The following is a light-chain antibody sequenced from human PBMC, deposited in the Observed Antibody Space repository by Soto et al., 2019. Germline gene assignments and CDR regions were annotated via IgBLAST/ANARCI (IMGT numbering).Light chain of an antibody. CDR1: QGVSNW. CDR2: MAS. J-gene: IGKJ1*01. Sequence: DIPMTQSPSTLSASVGGRGSVTCRASQGVSNWVAWHQQKPRKPPQVLISMASTLESGVPSRFSGSGSGTEFTLTISSLQPEDFATSFCLQHDSYPWTFGQGTKVDIK. CDR3: LQHDSYPWT. V-gene: IGKV1-5*03.